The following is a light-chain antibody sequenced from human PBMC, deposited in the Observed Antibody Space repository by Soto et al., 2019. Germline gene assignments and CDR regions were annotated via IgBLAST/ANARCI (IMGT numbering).Light chain of an antibody. CDR1: QSISSY. CDR2: DAS. CDR3: LQRSHWPFT. Sequence: EIVLTQSPATLSLSPGERATLSCRASQSISSYLAWYQHKPGQAPRLLIYDASNRATAIPARFSGSGSGTDFPLTISSLEPEDFAVYYCLQRSHWPFTFGPGTKVHV. J-gene: IGKJ3*01. V-gene: IGKV3-11*01.